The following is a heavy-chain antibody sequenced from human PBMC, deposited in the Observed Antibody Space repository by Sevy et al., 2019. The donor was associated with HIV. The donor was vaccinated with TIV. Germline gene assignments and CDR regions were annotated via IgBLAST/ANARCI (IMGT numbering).Heavy chain of an antibody. CDR1: GFSFSSYG. Sequence: GGYLRLSCAASGFSFSSYGMHWVRQAPGKGLEWMSYIQYDGSNKDYADAGKGRFTISRDNSKNTLYLQRNSLRVEDTAVFYCVKEGGGEGGDHWGQGTLVTVSS. J-gene: IGHJ4*02. CDR2: IQYDGSNK. D-gene: IGHD2-21*01. V-gene: IGHV3-30*02. CDR3: VKEGGGEGGDH.